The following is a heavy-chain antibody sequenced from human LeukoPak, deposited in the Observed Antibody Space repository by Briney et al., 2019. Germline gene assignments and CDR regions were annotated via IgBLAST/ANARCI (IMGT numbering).Heavy chain of an antibody. CDR3: AKSFPCYYGSGSYYINPFDS. CDR2: IVGSGADT. J-gene: IGHJ4*02. CDR1: GFTFSTYA. D-gene: IGHD3-10*01. V-gene: IGHV3-23*01. Sequence: GGSLRLSCAASGFTFSTYAMNWVRHTPGKGLEWVSSIVGSGADTYYADSVKGRFTISRDNSKNTLYLQMNSLRAEDTAIYYCAKSFPCYYGSGSYYINPFDSWGQGTLVTVSS.